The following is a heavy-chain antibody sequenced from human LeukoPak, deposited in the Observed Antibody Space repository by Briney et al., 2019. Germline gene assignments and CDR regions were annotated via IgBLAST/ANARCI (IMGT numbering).Heavy chain of an antibody. Sequence: PGGSLRLSCAASGFTFTDYYMSWIRQAPGKELEWISYISVFGSTMAYADSVKGRFTISRDNAKNSLYLQMNSLRAEDTAVYYCARDLGDDYGDYSGWFDPWGQGTLVTVSS. CDR1: GFTFTDYY. D-gene: IGHD4-17*01. V-gene: IGHV3-11*04. J-gene: IGHJ5*02. CDR3: ARDLGDDYGDYSGWFDP. CDR2: ISVFGSTM.